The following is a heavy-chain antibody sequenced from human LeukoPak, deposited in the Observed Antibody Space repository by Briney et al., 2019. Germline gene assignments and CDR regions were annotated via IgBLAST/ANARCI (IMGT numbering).Heavy chain of an antibody. J-gene: IGHJ5*02. V-gene: IGHV4-31*03. CDR3: ARTYMTSARFDP. D-gene: IGHD2-21*02. CDR1: GGSISSGGYY. Sequence: SQTLSLTCTVSGGSISSGGYYWSWIRQHPGKGLEWIGYTHYSGSTYYNPSLKSRVTISVDTSKNQFSLKLRYVTAADTAVYYCARTYMTSARFDPWGQGTLVTVSS. CDR2: THYSGST.